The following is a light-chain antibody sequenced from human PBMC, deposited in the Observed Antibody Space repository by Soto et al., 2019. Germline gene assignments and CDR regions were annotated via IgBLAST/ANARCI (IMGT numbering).Light chain of an antibody. CDR1: HTISSSY. Sequence: EIVLTQSPGTLSLSPGERATLSGRAIHTISSSYLAWYQQKPGQAPRLLMYGISRRATGIPDRFSGSGSGTDFTLTITRLEPEDFAVYYCQQYVTSSPRTFGQGAKVDIK. CDR3: QQYVTSSPRT. V-gene: IGKV3-20*01. CDR2: GIS. J-gene: IGKJ1*01.